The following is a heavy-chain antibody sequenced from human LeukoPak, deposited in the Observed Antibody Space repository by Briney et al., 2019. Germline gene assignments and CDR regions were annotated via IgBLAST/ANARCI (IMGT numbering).Heavy chain of an antibody. Sequence: PSETLSLTCTVSGGSVSSGSYYWSWIRQPPGKELEWIGYIYYSGSTYYNPSLKSRVTISVDTSKNQFSLKLSSVTAADTAVYYCARGASHRIFDYWGQGTLVTVSS. CDR2: IYYSGST. D-gene: IGHD2-2*01. J-gene: IGHJ4*02. V-gene: IGHV4-61*01. CDR3: ARGASHRIFDY. CDR1: GGSVSSGSYY.